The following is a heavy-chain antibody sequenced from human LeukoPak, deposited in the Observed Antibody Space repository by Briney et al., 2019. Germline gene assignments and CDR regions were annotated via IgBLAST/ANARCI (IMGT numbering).Heavy chain of an antibody. V-gene: IGHV3-49*04. CDR2: IRSKAYGETA. D-gene: IGHD4-11*01. Sequence: GGSLRLSCAASGFSVSSSYMSWVRQAPGKGLEWVGFIRSKAYGETADYAASVRGRFTISRDDSKAIAYLQMNSLKTEDTAVYHCTRDRGAYSLYDYWGQGTLVTVSS. J-gene: IGHJ4*02. CDR3: TRDRGAYSLYDY. CDR1: GFSVSSSY.